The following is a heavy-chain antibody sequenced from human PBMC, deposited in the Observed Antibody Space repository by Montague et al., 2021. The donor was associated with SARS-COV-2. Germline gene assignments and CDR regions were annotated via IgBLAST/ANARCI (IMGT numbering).Heavy chain of an antibody. Sequence: SLRLSCAASGFTFSSISMNWVRQAPGKRLEWVSSISSESAYIVYAESVRGRFTISRDNAQNLLYLQMNSLRAEDTAVYYCARFETSKFYSSGMGFWGQGTTVTVSS. D-gene: IGHD2-15*01. V-gene: IGHV3-21*01. CDR3: ARFETSKFYSSGMGF. CDR2: ISSESAYI. CDR1: GFTFSSIS. J-gene: IGHJ6*02.